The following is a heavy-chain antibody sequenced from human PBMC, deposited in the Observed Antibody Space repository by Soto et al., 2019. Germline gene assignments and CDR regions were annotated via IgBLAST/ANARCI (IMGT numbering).Heavy chain of an antibody. V-gene: IGHV3-23*01. Sequence: EVQLLESGGGLVQPGGSLRLSCAASGFTFSSYAMTWVRQAPGRGLEWVSAFSGSGDSTYYADSVKGRFTISRDNSKNTLYLQMNSLRAEDTAVYYCAKGLGLYVDTIGDYWGQVTLVTVSS. J-gene: IGHJ4*02. D-gene: IGHD5-18*01. CDR1: GFTFSSYA. CDR3: AKGLGLYVDTIGDY. CDR2: FSGSGDST.